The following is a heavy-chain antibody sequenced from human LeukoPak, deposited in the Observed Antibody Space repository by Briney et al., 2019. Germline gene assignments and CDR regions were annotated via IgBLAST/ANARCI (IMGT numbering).Heavy chain of an antibody. V-gene: IGHV3-33*08. CDR2: IWYDGSNK. CDR3: ASGCSGYPPY. J-gene: IGHJ4*02. D-gene: IGHD3-22*01. CDR1: GSTFSSYG. Sequence: GGSLRLSCEASGSTFSSYGMHWVRQAPGKGLEWVAVIWYDGSNKYYADSVKGRFTISRDNSKNTLYLQMNSLRAEDTAVYYCASGCSGYPPYWGQGTLVTVSS.